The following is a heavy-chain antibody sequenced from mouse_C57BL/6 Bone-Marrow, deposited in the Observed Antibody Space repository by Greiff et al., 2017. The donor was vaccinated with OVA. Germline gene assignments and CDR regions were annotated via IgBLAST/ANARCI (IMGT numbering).Heavy chain of an antibody. D-gene: IGHD2-1*01. J-gene: IGHJ3*01. Sequence: VKLMESGPGLVEPSQSLSITCTVSGFSLTSYGVSWVRQPPGKGLEWLGVIWGDGSTNYHSALISRLSISKDNSNSQVFLKLNSLQTDDTATYYCAKQNGNPWFAYWGQGTLVTVSA. V-gene: IGHV2-3*01. CDR1: GFSLTSYG. CDR3: AKQNGNPWFAY. CDR2: IWGDGST.